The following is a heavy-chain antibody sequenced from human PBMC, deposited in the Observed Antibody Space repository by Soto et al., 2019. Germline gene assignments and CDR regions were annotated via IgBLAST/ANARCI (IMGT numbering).Heavy chain of an antibody. V-gene: IGHV1-46*01. CDR1: GYTLTSYY. D-gene: IGHD6-13*01. J-gene: IGHJ6*02. CDR3: AREGIAAAGDYGMDV. Sequence: QVQLVQSGAEVKKPGASVKVSCKASGYTLTSYYMHWVRQAPGQGLEWMGIINPSGGSTSYAQKFQGRVTMTRDTSTSTVYMELSSLRSEDTAVYYCAREGIAAAGDYGMDVWGQGTTVTVSS. CDR2: INPSGGST.